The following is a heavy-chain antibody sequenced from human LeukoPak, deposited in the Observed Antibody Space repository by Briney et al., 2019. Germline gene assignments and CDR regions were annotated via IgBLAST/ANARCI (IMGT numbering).Heavy chain of an antibody. CDR2: ISGSGDSS. CDR1: GFTFSQYA. D-gene: IGHD6-19*01. J-gene: IGHJ5*02. CDR3: AKDSDSSGWS. Sequence: PGGSLRLSCAASGFTFSQYAMTWVRRAPGKGLEWLSGISGSGDSSHYVDSVKGRFTISRDNSNNTLYLQMNSLRAGDTAVYYCAKDSDSSGWSWGQGTLVTVSS. V-gene: IGHV3-23*01.